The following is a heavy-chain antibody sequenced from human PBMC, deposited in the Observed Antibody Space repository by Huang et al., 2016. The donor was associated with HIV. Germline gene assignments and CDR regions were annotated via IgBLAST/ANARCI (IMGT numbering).Heavy chain of an antibody. Sequence: QVQLQQWGAELLKPSETLSLTCAVSGGSFSGHYWTWSRQPPGRGLEWIGEISESGSTTNNPSLKSRVTMSGDTSQSQFSLKLNSVTAADTAIYYCARMFKYDSGGYWGNDAFDIWGQGTMVTVSS. V-gene: IGHV4-34*02. CDR3: ARMFKYDSGGYWGNDAFDI. D-gene: IGHD3-22*01. J-gene: IGHJ3*02. CDR2: ISESGST. CDR1: GGSFSGHY.